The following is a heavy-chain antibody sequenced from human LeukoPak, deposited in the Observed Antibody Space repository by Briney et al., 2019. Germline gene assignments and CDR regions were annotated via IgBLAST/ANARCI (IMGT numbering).Heavy chain of an antibody. V-gene: IGHV1-2*02. CDR2: INPNSGGT. CDR3: ASLGYCSGGSCQYGYYFDY. J-gene: IGHJ4*02. Sequence: ASVKVSCKTSGYTFTGYYIHWVRQAPGQGLEWMGWINPNSGGTNYAQKFQGRVTMTRDTSISTAYMELSRLRSDDTAVYYCASLGYCSGGSCQYGYYFDYWGQGTLVTVSS. CDR1: GYTFTGYY. D-gene: IGHD2-15*01.